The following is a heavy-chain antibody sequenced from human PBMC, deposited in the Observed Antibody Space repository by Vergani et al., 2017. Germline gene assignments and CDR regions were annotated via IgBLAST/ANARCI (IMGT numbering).Heavy chain of an antibody. CDR3: ARDDYGDYRSLLVSGTTDDY. V-gene: IGHV1-46*01. Sequence: QVQLVQSGAEVKKPGASVKVSCKASGYTFTSYYMHWVRQAPGQGLEWMGIINPSGGSTSYAQKFQGRVTMTRDTSPSTVYMELSSLRSEDTAVYYCARDDYGDYRSLLVSGTTDDYWGQGTLVTVSS. CDR1: GYTFTSYY. CDR2: INPSGGST. J-gene: IGHJ4*02. D-gene: IGHD4-17*01.